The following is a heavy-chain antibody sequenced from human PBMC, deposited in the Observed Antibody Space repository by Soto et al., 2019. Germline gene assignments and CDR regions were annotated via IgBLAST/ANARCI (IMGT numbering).Heavy chain of an antibody. J-gene: IGHJ5*02. D-gene: IGHD3-22*01. V-gene: IGHV1-69*06. CDR2: IIPIFGTA. Sequence: GASVKVSCKASGGTFSSYAISWVRRAPGQGLEWMGGIIPIFGTANYAQKFQGRVTITADKSTSTAYMELSSLRSEDTAVYYCARGFYYDSSGQNWFDPWGQGTLVTVSS. CDR1: GGTFSSYA. CDR3: ARGFYYDSSGQNWFDP.